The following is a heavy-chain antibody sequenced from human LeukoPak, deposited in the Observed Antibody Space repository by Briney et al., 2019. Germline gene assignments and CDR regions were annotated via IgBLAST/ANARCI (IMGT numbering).Heavy chain of an antibody. D-gene: IGHD4-17*01. CDR2: ISGSGGST. J-gene: IGHJ4*02. CDR3: ARDLGGYGDYGTNFDY. Sequence: GGSLRLSCAASGFTFSSYGMSWVRQAPGKGLEWVSTISGSGGSTYYADSVKGRFTISRHNAKRSLYLQMNSLRAEDTAVYYCARDLGGYGDYGTNFDYWGQGTLVTVSS. CDR1: GFTFSSYG. V-gene: IGHV3-23*01.